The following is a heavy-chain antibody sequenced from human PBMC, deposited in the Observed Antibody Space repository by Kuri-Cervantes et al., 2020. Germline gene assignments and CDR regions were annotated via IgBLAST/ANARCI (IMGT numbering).Heavy chain of an antibody. CDR1: GGSISSGDYY. Sequence: SETLSLTCTVSGGSISSGDYYWSWIRQPPGKGLEWIGYIYYSGSTYYNPSLKSRVTISVDTSKNQFSLKLSSVTPEDTAVYYCARAIYAGQSKYYYGMDVWGQGTTVTVSS. D-gene: IGHD4-23*01. V-gene: IGHV4-30-4*01. CDR2: IYYSGST. CDR3: ARAIYAGQSKYYYGMDV. J-gene: IGHJ6*02.